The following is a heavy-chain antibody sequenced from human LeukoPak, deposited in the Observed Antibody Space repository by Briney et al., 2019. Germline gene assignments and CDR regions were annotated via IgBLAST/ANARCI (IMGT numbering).Heavy chain of an antibody. CDR2: IWYDGSNK. CDR1: GFTFSSYA. CDR3: AKDLTAYYRGGGCDY. D-gene: IGHD1-26*01. J-gene: IGHJ4*02. V-gene: IGHV3-33*06. Sequence: GRSLRLSCAASGFTFSSYAMHWVRQAPGKGLEWVAVIWYDGSNKYYADSVKGRFTISRDNSKNTLYLQMNSLRAEDTAVYYCAKDLTAYYRGGGCDYWGQGTLVTVSS.